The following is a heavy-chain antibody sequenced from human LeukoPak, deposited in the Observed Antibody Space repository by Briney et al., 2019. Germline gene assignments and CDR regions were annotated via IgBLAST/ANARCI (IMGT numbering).Heavy chain of an antibody. D-gene: IGHD1-26*01. CDR3: ATVGPGGSYYIRGAFDI. CDR1: GYTLTELS. CDR2: FDPEDGET. Sequence: ASVKVSCKVSGYTLTELSMHWVRQAPGKGLEWMGGFDPEDGETIYAQKFQGRVTMTEDTSTDTAYMELSSLRSEDTAVYYCATVGPGGSYYIRGAFDIWGQGTMVTVSS. V-gene: IGHV1-24*01. J-gene: IGHJ3*02.